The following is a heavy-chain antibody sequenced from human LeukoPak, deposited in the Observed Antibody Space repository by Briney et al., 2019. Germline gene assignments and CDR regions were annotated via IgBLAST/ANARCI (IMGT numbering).Heavy chain of an antibody. Sequence: SETLSLTCTVSGGSISSYYWSWIRQPPGKGLEWIGYIYYSGSTNYNPSLKSRVTISVDTSKNQFSLKLSSVTAADTAVYYCAREVSIDYYGSGSYNFDYWGQGTLVTVSS. CDR1: GGSISSYY. D-gene: IGHD3-10*01. V-gene: IGHV4-59*12. J-gene: IGHJ4*02. CDR3: AREVSIDYYGSGSYNFDY. CDR2: IYYSGST.